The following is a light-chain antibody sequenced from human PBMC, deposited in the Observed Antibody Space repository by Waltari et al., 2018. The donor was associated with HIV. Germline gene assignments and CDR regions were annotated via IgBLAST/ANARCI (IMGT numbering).Light chain of an antibody. CDR2: DDS. CDR1: NIGSKS. V-gene: IGLV3-21*02. J-gene: IGLJ2*01. CDR3: QVWDSSSDLHVV. Sequence: SYVLTQPPSVSVAPGQTDRITCGGNNIGSKSGQWYQQKPGQSPVLVVYDDSDRPSGIPERFSGSNSGNTATLTISRVEAGDEADYYCQVWDSSSDLHVVFGGGTKLTVL.